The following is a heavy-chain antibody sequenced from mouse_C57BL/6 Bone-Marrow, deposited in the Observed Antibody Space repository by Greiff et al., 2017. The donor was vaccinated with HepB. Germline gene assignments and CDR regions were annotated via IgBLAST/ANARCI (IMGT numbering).Heavy chain of an antibody. CDR1: GFTFSDYY. Sequence: EVKLQESGGGLVQPGGSLKLSCAASGFTFSDYYMYWVRQTPEKRLEWVAYISNGGGSTYYPDTVKGRFTISRDNAKNTLYLQMSRLKSEDTAMYYCARGEDYWGQGTTLTVSS. CDR2: ISNGGGST. V-gene: IGHV5-12*01. J-gene: IGHJ2*01. CDR3: ARGEDY.